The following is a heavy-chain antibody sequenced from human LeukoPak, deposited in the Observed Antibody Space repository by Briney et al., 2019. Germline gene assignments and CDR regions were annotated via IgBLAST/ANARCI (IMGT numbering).Heavy chain of an antibody. CDR2: IYYSGST. V-gene: IGHV4-59*01. CDR3: ASGSYFDYYYGMDV. Sequence: SETLSLTRTVSGGSISSYYWSWIRQPPGKGLEWIGYIYYSGSTNYNPSLKSRVTISVDTSKNQFSLKLSSVTAADTAVYYCASGSYFDYYYGMDVWGQGTTVTVSS. CDR1: GGSISSYY. D-gene: IGHD1-26*01. J-gene: IGHJ6*02.